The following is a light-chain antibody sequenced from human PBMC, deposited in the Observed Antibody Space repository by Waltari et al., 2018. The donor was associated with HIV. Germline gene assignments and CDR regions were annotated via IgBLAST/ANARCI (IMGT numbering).Light chain of an antibody. Sequence: DIQMTQSPSSLSASVGDRVTINCRASTDIRNYLAWYQQKAGTAPKLLIYAASILQSGVPSRFSGGESGTDFTLTISSLQPEDVATYYCQKYNIVPYTFGQGTKLEIK. V-gene: IGKV1-27*01. J-gene: IGKJ2*01. CDR3: QKYNIVPYT. CDR2: AAS. CDR1: TDIRNY.